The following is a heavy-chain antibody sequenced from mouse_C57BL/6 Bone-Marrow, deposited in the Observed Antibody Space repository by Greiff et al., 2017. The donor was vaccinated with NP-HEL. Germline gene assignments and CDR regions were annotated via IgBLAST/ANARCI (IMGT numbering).Heavy chain of an antibody. CDR3: ARGAHYGRGDRFAY. Sequence: EVKLQESGPGLVKPSQSLSLTCSVTGYSITSGYYWNWIRQFPGNKLEWMGYISYDGSNNYNPSLKNRISITRDTSKNQFFLKLNSVTTEDTATYYGARGAHYGRGDRFAYWGQGTLVTVSA. V-gene: IGHV3-6*01. D-gene: IGHD1-1*01. J-gene: IGHJ3*01. CDR1: GYSITSGYY. CDR2: ISYDGSN.